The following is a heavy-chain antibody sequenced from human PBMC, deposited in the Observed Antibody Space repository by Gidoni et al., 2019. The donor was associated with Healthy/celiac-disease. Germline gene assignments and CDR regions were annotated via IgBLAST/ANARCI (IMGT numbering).Heavy chain of an antibody. V-gene: IGHV3-9*01. Sequence: EVPLLESGGGFVQPSRSLRLSCAASRFPLDDYAMHWVRQAPGKGLEWVSGISWNSGSIGYADSVKGRFTISRDNAKNSQYLQMNSLRAEAAALYYGAKDSNYDSSGYVDYWGQGTLVTVSS. CDR1: RFPLDDYA. CDR3: AKDSNYDSSGYVDY. D-gene: IGHD3-22*01. CDR2: ISWNSGSI. J-gene: IGHJ4*02.